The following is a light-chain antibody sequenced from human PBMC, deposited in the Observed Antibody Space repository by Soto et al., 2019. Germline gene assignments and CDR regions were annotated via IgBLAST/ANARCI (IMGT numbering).Light chain of an antibody. Sequence: QSALTQPASVSGSPGQSITISCTGTSSDVGTYDYVSWHQQHPGKAHKLIIYDVNNRPSGVSSRFSGSKSGNTASLTISGLQAEDEADYYCCSVSTGGAHVFGTGTKLTVL. CDR3: CSVSTGGAHV. CDR1: SSDVGTYDY. J-gene: IGLJ1*01. V-gene: IGLV2-14*01. CDR2: DVN.